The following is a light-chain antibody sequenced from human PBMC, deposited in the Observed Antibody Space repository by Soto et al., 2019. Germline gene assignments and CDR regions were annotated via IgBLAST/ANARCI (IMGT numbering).Light chain of an antibody. Sequence: DIQMTQSPSSLSASAGDRVSVTCQASRDIRGYLNWYQQKPGKAPNLLIYDASNLETGVPSRFSGRGSGTHFTLTISSLQPEDIATYYCQQYDNLPFTFCPGTKVEI. V-gene: IGKV1-33*01. CDR3: QQYDNLPFT. CDR1: RDIRGY. J-gene: IGKJ3*01. CDR2: DAS.